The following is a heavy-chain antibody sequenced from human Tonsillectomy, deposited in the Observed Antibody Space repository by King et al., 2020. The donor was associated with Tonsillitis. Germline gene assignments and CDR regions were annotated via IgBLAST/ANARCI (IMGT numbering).Heavy chain of an antibody. D-gene: IGHD6-19*01. V-gene: IGHV3-15*01. CDR1: GFTFSSAW. CDR2: IKSKTDGGTT. Sequence: QLVQSGGGLVKPGGSLRLSCAASGFTFSSAWVSWVRQAPGKGLEWVGRIKSKTDGGTTDYAAPVNGRFTISRADSKNTLYLHMNSLKTEDTALYYCTTEFSGWVMFDYWGQGTLVTVSS. J-gene: IGHJ4*02. CDR3: TTEFSGWVMFDY.